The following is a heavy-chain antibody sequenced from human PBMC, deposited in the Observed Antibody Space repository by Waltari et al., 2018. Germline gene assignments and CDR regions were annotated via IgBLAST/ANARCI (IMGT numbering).Heavy chain of an antibody. Sequence: GRIIPIFGTANYAQKFQGRVTFTADKSTSTAYMELSSLRSENTAVYYCARPKPDFWSGYSHDAFDIWGQGTMVTVSS. J-gene: IGHJ3*02. D-gene: IGHD3-3*01. V-gene: IGHV1-69*06. CDR2: IIPIFGTA. CDR3: ARPKPDFWSGYSHDAFDI.